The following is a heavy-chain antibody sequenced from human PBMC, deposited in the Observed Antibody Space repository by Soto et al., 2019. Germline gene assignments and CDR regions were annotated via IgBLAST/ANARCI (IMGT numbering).Heavy chain of an antibody. J-gene: IGHJ5*02. CDR1: GYSVSSNSAT. CDR2: TYYRSKWYN. Sequence: PSQPLSLTCAISGYSVSSNSATWNWIRQSPSRGLEWLGRTYYRSKWYNEYAVSVKSRITINPDTSKNQFSLQLNSVTPEDTAVYYCARATRTWFDPWGQGTLVTVS. D-gene: IGHD4-17*01. CDR3: ARATRTWFDP. V-gene: IGHV6-1*01.